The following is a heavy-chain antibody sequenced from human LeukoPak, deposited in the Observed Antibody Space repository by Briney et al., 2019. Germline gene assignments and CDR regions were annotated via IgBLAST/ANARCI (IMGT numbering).Heavy chain of an antibody. CDR1: GFTFSSYA. CDR3: AKQYYYDSSGWDDY. Sequence: PGGSLRLSCAASGFTFSSYAMSWVRQAPGKGLEWVSAISGSGGSTYYADSVKDRFTISRDNSKNTLYLQMNSLRAEDTAVYYCAKQYYYDSSGWDDYWGQGTLVTVSS. J-gene: IGHJ4*02. V-gene: IGHV3-23*01. D-gene: IGHD3-22*01. CDR2: ISGSGGST.